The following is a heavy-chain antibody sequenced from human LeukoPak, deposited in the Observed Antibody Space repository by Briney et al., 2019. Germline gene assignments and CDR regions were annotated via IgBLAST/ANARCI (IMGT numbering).Heavy chain of an antibody. CDR3: AIMYYDILTGYSNWFDP. D-gene: IGHD3-9*01. CDR2: IYTSGST. CDR1: SGSISNYY. Sequence: SETLSLTCTVSSGSISNYYWSWIRQPAGKGLEWIGRIYTSGSTTYNPSLKSRLTISIDTSKNQFSLKLSSVTAADTAVYYCAIMYYDILTGYSNWFDPWGQGTLVTVSS. J-gene: IGHJ5*02. V-gene: IGHV4-4*07.